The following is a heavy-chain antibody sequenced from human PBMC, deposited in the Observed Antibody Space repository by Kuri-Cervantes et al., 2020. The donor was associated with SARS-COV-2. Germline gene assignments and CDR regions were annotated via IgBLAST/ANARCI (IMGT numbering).Heavy chain of an antibody. J-gene: IGHJ6*02. CDR3: ARGMVRGIIQYYYYAMDV. CDR1: GYTFTGYY. CDR2: INPNSGGT. D-gene: IGHD3-10*01. Sequence: ASVKVSCKASGYTFTGYYMHWVRQAPGQGLEWMGWINPNSGGTNYAQKFQGWVTMTRDTSIGTVYMELSRLRSDDTAVYYCARGMVRGIIQYYYYAMDVWGQGTTVTVSS. V-gene: IGHV1-2*04.